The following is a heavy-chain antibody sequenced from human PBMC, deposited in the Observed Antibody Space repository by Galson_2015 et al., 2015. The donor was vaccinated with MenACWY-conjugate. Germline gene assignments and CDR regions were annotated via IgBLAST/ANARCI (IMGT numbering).Heavy chain of an antibody. CDR2: VYDYGSA. D-gene: IGHD5/OR15-5a*01. V-gene: IGHV4-59*08. Sequence: SETLSLTCTVSGGSISSYYWSWIRQPPGKGLEWIGDVYDYGSAKYNPSLESRVSISVDTSKNQFSLKLRSVSAADTAVYYCARRGSTLDRRPGWFDPWGQGTLVTVSS. CDR1: GGSISSYY. CDR3: ARRGSTLDRRPGWFDP. J-gene: IGHJ5*02.